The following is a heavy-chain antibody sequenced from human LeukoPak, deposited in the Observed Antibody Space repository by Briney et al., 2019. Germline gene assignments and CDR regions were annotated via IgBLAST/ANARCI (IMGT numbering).Heavy chain of an antibody. V-gene: IGHV4-59*01. CDR3: ARDRRWLREANWFDP. Sequence: PSETLSLTCTVSGGSISSYYWSWIRQPPGKGLEWIGYIYYSGSTNYNPSPKSRVTISVDTSKNQFSLKLSSVTAADTAVYYCARDRRWLREANWFDPWGQGTLVTVSS. D-gene: IGHD5-24*01. CDR1: GGSISSYY. J-gene: IGHJ5*02. CDR2: IYYSGST.